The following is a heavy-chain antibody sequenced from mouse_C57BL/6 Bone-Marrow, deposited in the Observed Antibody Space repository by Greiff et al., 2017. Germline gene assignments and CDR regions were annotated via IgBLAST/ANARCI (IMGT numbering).Heavy chain of an antibody. J-gene: IGHJ2*01. CDR2: IYPRSGNT. V-gene: IGHV1-81*01. CDR3: AREGYYGRSDY. Sequence: QVHVKQPGAELVMPGASVKLSCKASGYTFTSYGISWVKQRTGQGLEWIGEIYPRSGNTYYNEKFKGKAPLTADKSSSTAYRELRSLTSEDSAVXGCAREGYYGRSDYWGQGTTPTVAS. D-gene: IGHD1-1*01. CDR1: GYTFTSYG.